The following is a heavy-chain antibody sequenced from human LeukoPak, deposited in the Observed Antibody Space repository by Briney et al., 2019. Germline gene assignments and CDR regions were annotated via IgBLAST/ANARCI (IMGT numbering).Heavy chain of an antibody. D-gene: IGHD3-9*01. J-gene: IGHJ5*02. Sequence: GGSLRLSCAASGFAFSDYAAGWVRQAPGKGLEWVSTITASSGNTYYADSVKGRFTISRDNSKNTLYLQMSSLRADDTAVYYCAKVGYYDILTGYYFVEGWFDPWGQGTLVTVSS. V-gene: IGHV3-23*01. CDR2: ITASSGNT. CDR1: GFAFSDYA. CDR3: AKVGYYDILTGYYFVEGWFDP.